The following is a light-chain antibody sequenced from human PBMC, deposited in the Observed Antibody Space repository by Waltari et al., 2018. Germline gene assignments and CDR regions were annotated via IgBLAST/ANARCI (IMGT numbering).Light chain of an antibody. V-gene: IGLV3-19*01. Sequence: SSELTQEPDVSVALGQTVTITCRGDSLRLFYASWYQQAPRQAPRLVIYRKNDRPSGIPGRFSASYSGDTSSLTITGAQPEDEGHYYCSSRDTDGKHWVFGGGTKVTV. CDR1: SLRLFY. J-gene: IGLJ3*02. CDR2: RKN. CDR3: SSRDTDGKHWV.